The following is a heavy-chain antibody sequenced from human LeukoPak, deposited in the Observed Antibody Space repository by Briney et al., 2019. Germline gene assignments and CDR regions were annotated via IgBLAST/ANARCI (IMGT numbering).Heavy chain of an antibody. Sequence: GRSLRLSCAASGFTFSSYGMHWVRQAPGKGLEWVAVIWYDGSNKYYADSVKGRFTISRDNSKNTLYLQMNSLRAEDTAVYYCARGPYYDSSGYWFGPWGQGTLVTVSS. D-gene: IGHD3-22*01. J-gene: IGHJ5*02. CDR1: GFTFSSYG. CDR3: ARGPYYDSSGYWFGP. CDR2: IWYDGSNK. V-gene: IGHV3-33*01.